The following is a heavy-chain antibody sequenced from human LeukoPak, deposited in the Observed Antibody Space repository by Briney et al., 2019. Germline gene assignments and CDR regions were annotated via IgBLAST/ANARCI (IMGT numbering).Heavy chain of an antibody. CDR1: GFTFSSYG. D-gene: IGHD6-6*01. V-gene: IGHV4-34*01. Sequence: PGGSLRLSCAASGFTFSSYGMHWVRQPPGKGLEWIGEINHSGGTNYNPPLKSRFTISVDTSKNQFSLRLSSVTAADTAVYYCARRPSPFFSYSSSSNYFDSWGQGTLVTVSS. CDR2: INHSGGT. J-gene: IGHJ4*02. CDR3: ARRPSPFFSYSSSSNYFDS.